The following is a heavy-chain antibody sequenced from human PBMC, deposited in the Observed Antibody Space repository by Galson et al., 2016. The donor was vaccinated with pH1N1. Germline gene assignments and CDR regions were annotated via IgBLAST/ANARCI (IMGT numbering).Heavy chain of an antibody. J-gene: IGHJ4*02. V-gene: IGHV2-70*01. Sequence: PALVKPTQTLTLTCTFSGFSLSTSGMCVSWIRQPPGKALEWLALIDWDDDKYYSTSLKTRLTISKDTSKNQAVLTMTNMDPVDTATYYCARIQYGDYVGYFDYWGQGTLVTVSS. CDR3: ARIQYGDYVGYFDY. D-gene: IGHD4-17*01. CDR2: IDWDDDK. CDR1: GFSLSTSGMC.